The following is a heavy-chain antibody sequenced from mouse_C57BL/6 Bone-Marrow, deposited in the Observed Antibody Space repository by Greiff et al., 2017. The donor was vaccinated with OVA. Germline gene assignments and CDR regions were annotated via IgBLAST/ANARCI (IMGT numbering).Heavy chain of an antibody. CDR1: GYTFTDYY. CDR2: IYPGSGNT. J-gene: IGHJ4*01. Sequence: QVQLQQSGAELVRPGASVKLSCKASGYTFTDYYINWVKQRPGQGLEWIARIYPGSGNTYYNEKFKGKATLTAAKSSSTAYMQLSSLTSEDYAVYFCARTAQATLYAMDYWGQGTSVTVSS. CDR3: ARTAQATLYAMDY. D-gene: IGHD3-2*02. V-gene: IGHV1-76*01.